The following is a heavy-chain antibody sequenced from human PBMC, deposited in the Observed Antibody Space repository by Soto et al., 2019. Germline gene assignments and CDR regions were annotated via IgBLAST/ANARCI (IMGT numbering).Heavy chain of an antibody. V-gene: IGHV4-34*01. J-gene: IGHJ6*02. D-gene: IGHD3-3*01. CDR2: INHSEST. CDR1: GGTFSGYY. Sequence: PSETLSLTCVGYGGTFSGYYWSWIRQLPGKWLEWIGEINHSESTNYNPSLKSRVTISVDTSKNQFSLKLSSVTAADTAVYYCARLSITIFGVVIGGYYGMDVWGQGTTVT. CDR3: ARLSITIFGVVIGGYYGMDV.